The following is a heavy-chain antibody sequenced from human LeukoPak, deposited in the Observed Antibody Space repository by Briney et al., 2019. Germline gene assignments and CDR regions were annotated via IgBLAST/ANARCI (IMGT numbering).Heavy chain of an antibody. CDR3: ARGLWFGELSFDY. D-gene: IGHD3-10*01. Sequence: PSETLSLTCTVSGGSISSYYWSWIRQPPGKGLEWIGYIYYSGSTNYNPSLKSRVTTSVDTSKNQFSLKLSSVTAADTAVYYCARGLWFGELSFDYWGQGTLVTVSS. CDR1: GGSISSYY. J-gene: IGHJ4*02. V-gene: IGHV4-59*01. CDR2: IYYSGST.